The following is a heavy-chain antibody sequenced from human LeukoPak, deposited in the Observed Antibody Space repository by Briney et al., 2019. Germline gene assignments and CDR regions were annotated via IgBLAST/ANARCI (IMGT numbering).Heavy chain of an antibody. CDR1: GFTFSSYW. V-gene: IGHV3-7*05. CDR2: IKQDGSEK. CDR3: VRERTGRGAFDI. D-gene: IGHD3/OR15-3a*01. Sequence: GGSLRLSCAASGFTFSSYWMSWVRQAPGKGLEWVANIKQDGSEKYYGDSVKGRSTISRDNAKNSLYLQMNSLRAEDTAIYYCVRERTGRGAFDIWGQGTMVTVSS. J-gene: IGHJ3*02.